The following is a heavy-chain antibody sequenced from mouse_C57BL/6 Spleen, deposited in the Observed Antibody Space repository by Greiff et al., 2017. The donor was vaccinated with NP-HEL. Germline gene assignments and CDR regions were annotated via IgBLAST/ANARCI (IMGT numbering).Heavy chain of an antibody. CDR2: IYPGDGDT. D-gene: IGHD2-2*01. V-gene: IGHV1-80*01. CDR1: GYAFSSYW. Sequence: QVQLQQSGAELVKPGASVKISCKASGYAFSSYWMNWVKQRPGKGLEWIGQIYPGDGDTNYNGKFKGKATLTADKSSSTAYMQLSSLTSEDSAVYFCARSTTMVTDDYWGQGTTLTVSS. CDR3: ARSTTMVTDDY. J-gene: IGHJ2*01.